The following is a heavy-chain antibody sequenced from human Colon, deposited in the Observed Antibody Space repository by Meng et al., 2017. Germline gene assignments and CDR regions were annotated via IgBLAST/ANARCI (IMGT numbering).Heavy chain of an antibody. V-gene: IGHV3-23*01. D-gene: IGHD3-10*01. CDR2: ISVNGRST. CDR3: AKQRGVTTVRGIDD. Sequence: GESLKISCAASGFSFGNYAMSWVRQAPGKGLEWISSISVNGRSTYYADSGKGRFTISRDISDKTVYLEMSRLRAGDTAIYYCAKQRGVTTVRGIDDWGQGVLVTVSS. CDR1: GFSFGNYA. J-gene: IGHJ4*01.